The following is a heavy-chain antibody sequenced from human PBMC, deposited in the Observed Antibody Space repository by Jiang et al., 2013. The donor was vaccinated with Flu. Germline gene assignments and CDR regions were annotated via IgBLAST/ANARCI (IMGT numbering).Heavy chain of an antibody. V-gene: IGHV4-61*01. Sequence: GLVKPSETLSLTCAVSGYSISSGYYWSWIRQPPGKGLEWIGYIYYSGSTNYNPSLKSRVTISVDTSKNQFSLKLSSVTAADTAVYYCARSRPSGSYYNYYYYYGMDVWGKGTTVTVSS. CDR1: GYSISSGYY. CDR3: ARSRPSGSYYNYYYYYGMDV. D-gene: IGHD1-26*01. CDR2: IYYSGST. J-gene: IGHJ6*04.